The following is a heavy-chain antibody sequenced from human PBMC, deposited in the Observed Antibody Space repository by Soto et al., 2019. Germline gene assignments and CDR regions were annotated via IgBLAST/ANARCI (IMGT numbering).Heavy chain of an antibody. J-gene: IGHJ3*02. D-gene: IGHD4-17*01. V-gene: IGHV4-4*07. CDR3: SRDPRVTTVTGDAFDI. CDR2: VYISGST. Sequence: QVQLQESGPGLVKPSETLSLTCTVSGGSIGTHYWNWIRQPAGKGLEWIGRVYISGSTDYNPSVKSRVSLSVDTSKNHSSLRLTSVTAADTAVYYCSRDPRVTTVTGDAFDIWGQGIMVIVSS. CDR1: GGSIGTHY.